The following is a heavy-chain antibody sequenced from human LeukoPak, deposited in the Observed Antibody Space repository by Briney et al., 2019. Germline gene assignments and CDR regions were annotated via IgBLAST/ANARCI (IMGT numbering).Heavy chain of an antibody. Sequence: GGSLRLSCAASGFTFNSYSMLWVRQAPGKGLEWVSSISTDSSHIFYVDSVKGRFTTSRDNAQNSLYLQMDSLRAEDTAMYYCARGSVRGIISFWGRGTRVTVSS. CDR2: ISTDSSHI. J-gene: IGHJ4*02. CDR3: ARGSVRGIISF. V-gene: IGHV3-21*01. D-gene: IGHD3-10*02. CDR1: GFTFNSYS.